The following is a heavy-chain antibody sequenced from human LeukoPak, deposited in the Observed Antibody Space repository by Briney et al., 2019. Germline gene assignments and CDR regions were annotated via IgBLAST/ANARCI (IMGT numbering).Heavy chain of an antibody. J-gene: IGHJ3*02. Sequence: SETLSLTCTVSGGSISSGDYYRSWIRQPPGKGLEWIGYIYYSGSTYYNPSLKSRVTISVDTSKNQFSLKLSSVTAADTAVYYCARVSRDFEPENAFDIWGQGTMVTVSS. CDR1: GGSISSGDYY. CDR2: IYYSGST. CDR3: ARVSRDFEPENAFDI. D-gene: IGHD1-14*01. V-gene: IGHV4-30-4*08.